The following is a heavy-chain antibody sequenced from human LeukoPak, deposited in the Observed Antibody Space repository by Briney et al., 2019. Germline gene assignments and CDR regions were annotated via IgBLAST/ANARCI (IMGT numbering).Heavy chain of an antibody. J-gene: IGHJ3*02. CDR1: GGSISSSSYY. CDR3: ARANSGSYRQHDPFDI. Sequence: PSETLSLTCTVSGGSISSSSYYWGWIRQPPGKGLEWIGSIYYSGSTYYNPSLKSRVTISVDTSKNQFSLKLSSVTAADTAVYYCARANSGSYRQHDPFDIWGQGTMVTVSS. V-gene: IGHV4-39*07. D-gene: IGHD1-26*01. CDR2: IYYSGST.